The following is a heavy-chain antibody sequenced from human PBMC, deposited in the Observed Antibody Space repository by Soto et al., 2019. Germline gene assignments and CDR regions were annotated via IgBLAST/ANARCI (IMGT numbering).Heavy chain of an antibody. CDR3: AKDKRRYDFWSGSPEGCFDY. CDR2: ISGSGVST. CDR1: GFTFSSYA. Sequence: GGSLRLSCAASGFTFSSYAMSWVRQAPGKGLEWVSAISGSGVSTYYAESVKGRFTIARDNSKNTLYLQMNSLRAEDTAVYYWAKDKRRYDFWSGSPEGCFDYWGQGTLVTVSS. J-gene: IGHJ4*02. V-gene: IGHV3-23*01. D-gene: IGHD3-3*01.